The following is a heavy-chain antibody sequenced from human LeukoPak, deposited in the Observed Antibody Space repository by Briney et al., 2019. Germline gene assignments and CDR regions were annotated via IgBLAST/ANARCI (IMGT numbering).Heavy chain of an antibody. D-gene: IGHD5-12*01. Sequence: PGGSLRLSCAASGFTFSNYGMNWVRQAPGKGLEWLSYISSSSGYIYYADSVKGRFTVSRDNAMNSLFLQMNSLIAEDTAVYYCARDGRNGYEDDYWGQGTLVTVSS. CDR3: ARDGRNGYEDDY. J-gene: IGHJ4*02. CDR2: ISSSSGYI. CDR1: GFTFSNYG. V-gene: IGHV3-21*01.